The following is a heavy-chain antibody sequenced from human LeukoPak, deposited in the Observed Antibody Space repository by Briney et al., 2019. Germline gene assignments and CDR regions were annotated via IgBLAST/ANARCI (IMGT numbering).Heavy chain of an antibody. CDR1: GYTLTELS. J-gene: IGHJ4*02. D-gene: IGHD1-26*01. CDR2: MNPNSGDT. CDR3: ARELREYSGSYTNGLDY. V-gene: IGHV1-8*01. Sequence: ASVKVSCKVSGYTLTELSMHWVRQATGQGLEWMGWMNPNSGDTGYAQKFQGRVTMTRNTSISTAYMELSSLRSEDTAVYYCARELREYSGSYTNGLDYWGQGTLVTVSS.